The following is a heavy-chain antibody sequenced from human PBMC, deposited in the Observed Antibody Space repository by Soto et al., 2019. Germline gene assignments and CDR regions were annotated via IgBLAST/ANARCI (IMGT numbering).Heavy chain of an antibody. V-gene: IGHV3-23*01. CDR3: AKNPRYFDWLDY. CDR2: ISGSGGST. CDR1: GFTFSTYA. J-gene: IGHJ4*02. D-gene: IGHD3-9*01. Sequence: PXESLRLSCAASGFTFSTYAMSWVRQAPGKGLEWVSTISGSGGSTYYADSVKGRFTISRDNSKNTLYLQMNSLRAEDTAVYYCAKNPRYFDWLDYWGQGTPVTVSS.